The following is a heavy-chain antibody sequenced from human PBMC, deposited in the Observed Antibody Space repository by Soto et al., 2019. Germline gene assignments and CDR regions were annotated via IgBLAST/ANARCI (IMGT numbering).Heavy chain of an antibody. CDR1: DDSINSDKYY. D-gene: IGHD3-9*01. Sequence: QLQLQESGPGLVKPSETLSLTCSVSDDSINSDKYYWGWIRQPPGKGLEWIGSIYYRGNAYYNPSLQSRGTISLYQCKGPFSLKLNSVTAAASAVYFCARLEGLATIPYYLDFWGPGALVTVSS. CDR3: ARLEGLATIPYYLDF. CDR2: IYYRGNA. J-gene: IGHJ4*02. V-gene: IGHV4-39*01.